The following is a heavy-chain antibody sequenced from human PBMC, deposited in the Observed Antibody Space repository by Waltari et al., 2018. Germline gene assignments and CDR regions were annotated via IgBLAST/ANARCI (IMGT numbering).Heavy chain of an antibody. V-gene: IGHV3-33*01. CDR2: IWYDGSKK. CDR1: GFTFSSYG. CDR3: AREIREHTMIRGVIGVLDY. J-gene: IGHJ4*02. Sequence: QVQLVESGGGVVQPGRSLRLSCAASGFTFSSYGMHWVRQAPGKGREWVAVIWYDGSKKYYGDSVKGRFTISRDNSKNTLYLQMNSLRAEDTAVYYCAREIREHTMIRGVIGVLDYWGQGTLVTVSS. D-gene: IGHD3-10*01.